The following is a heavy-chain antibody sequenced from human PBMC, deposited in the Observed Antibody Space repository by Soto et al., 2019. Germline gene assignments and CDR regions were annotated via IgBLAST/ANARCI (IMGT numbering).Heavy chain of an antibody. CDR1: GGTFSTYT. J-gene: IGHJ4*02. V-gene: IGHV1-69*02. D-gene: IGHD1-26*01. CDR3: ARVRSEWELLMELDY. Sequence: SVKVSCKASGGTFSTYTITWVRQAPGQGLEWMGRIIPIIGIINYAQKFQGRVTITADKFTGTAYMELSSLRSEDTAVYYCARVRSEWELLMELDYWGQGTLVTVSS. CDR2: IIPIIGII.